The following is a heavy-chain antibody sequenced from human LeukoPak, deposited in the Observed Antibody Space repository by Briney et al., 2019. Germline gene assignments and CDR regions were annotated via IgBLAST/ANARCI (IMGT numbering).Heavy chain of an antibody. Sequence: GGSLRLSCAASGFTFTNYAMSWVRQAPGKGLEWVSAITNSGADTYYADSVKGRFTISRDRSKSTLYLQMSSLRADDTAVYYCAKADYGDYAFDYWGQGTLVTVSS. J-gene: IGHJ4*02. V-gene: IGHV3-23*01. D-gene: IGHD4-17*01. CDR1: GFTFTNYA. CDR2: ITNSGADT. CDR3: AKADYGDYAFDY.